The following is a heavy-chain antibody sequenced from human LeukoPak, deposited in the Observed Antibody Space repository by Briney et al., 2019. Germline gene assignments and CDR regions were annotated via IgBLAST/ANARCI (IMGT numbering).Heavy chain of an antibody. CDR2: ISTYNGNT. CDR1: GYTFTSYG. J-gene: IGHJ5*02. CDR3: AREGYCSGGSCHGWLDP. Sequence: ASVKVSCKASGYTFTSYGINWVRQAPGRGLEWMAWISTYNGNTNNAQKFQDRVTVTTDTSTNTVYMELRNLRSDDTAVYYCAREGYCSGGSCHGWLDPWGQGTLVTVSS. V-gene: IGHV1-18*01. D-gene: IGHD2-15*01.